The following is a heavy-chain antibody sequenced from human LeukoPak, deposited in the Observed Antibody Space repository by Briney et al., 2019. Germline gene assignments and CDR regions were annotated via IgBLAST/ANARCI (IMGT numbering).Heavy chain of an antibody. D-gene: IGHD3-10*01. Sequence: ASVKVSCKPSGYTFNTYGLTWVRQAPGQGLEWMGWISVETGNTKYAQNLQDRLTMTTDISTSTAYMELRSLRSDDTALYYCARDRPPSAAGRNGLASGAQEPLFTVSP. CDR2: ISVETGNT. V-gene: IGHV1-18*01. J-gene: IGHJ4*02. CDR3: ARDRPPSAAGRNGLAS. CDR1: GYTFNTYG.